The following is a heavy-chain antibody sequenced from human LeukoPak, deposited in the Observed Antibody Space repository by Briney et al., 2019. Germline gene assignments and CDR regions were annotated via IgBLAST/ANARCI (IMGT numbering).Heavy chain of an antibody. CDR1: GGPIRSDY. CDR2: VHHTGTT. D-gene: IGHD4-11*01. Sequence: PSETLSLTCSVSGGPIRSDYWSWIRQPPGKGLEWIGYVHHTGTTNYNPSLKSRVTMSVGTSKNGFSLRLTSVNAADTGVYYCATAGDYNDLPHWGRGTLVTVSS. J-gene: IGHJ4*02. CDR3: ATAGDYNDLPH. V-gene: IGHV4-59*01.